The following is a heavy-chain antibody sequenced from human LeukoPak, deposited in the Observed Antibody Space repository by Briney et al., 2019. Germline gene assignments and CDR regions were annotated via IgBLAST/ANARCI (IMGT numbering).Heavy chain of an antibody. Sequence: KPSETLSLTCTVSGGSISSSSYYWGWIRQPPGKGLEWIGSIYYSGSTYYNPSLKSRVTISVDTSKNQFSLKLSSVTAADTAVYYCARGTTNWNYYYYYMDVWGKGTTVTVSS. D-gene: IGHD1-1*01. CDR1: GGSISSSSYY. V-gene: IGHV4-39*07. CDR3: ARGTTNWNYYYYYMDV. CDR2: IYYSGST. J-gene: IGHJ6*03.